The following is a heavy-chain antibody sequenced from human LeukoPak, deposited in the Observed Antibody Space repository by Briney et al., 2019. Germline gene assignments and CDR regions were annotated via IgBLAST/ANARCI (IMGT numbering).Heavy chain of an antibody. J-gene: IGHJ5*02. CDR2: IYPGDSDT. Sequence: GESLKISCKGSGYSFTSYWIGWVRQMPGKGLEWMGIIYPGDSDTRYSPSFQGQVTISADKSISTACLQWSSLKASDTAMYYCARTAPHCSSTSCYQPNWFDPWGQGTLVTVSS. V-gene: IGHV5-51*01. D-gene: IGHD2-2*01. CDR1: GYSFTSYW. CDR3: ARTAPHCSSTSCYQPNWFDP.